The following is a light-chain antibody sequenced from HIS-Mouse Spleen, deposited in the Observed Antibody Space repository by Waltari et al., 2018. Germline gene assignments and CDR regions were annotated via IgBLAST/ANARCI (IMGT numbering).Light chain of an antibody. CDR3: CSYAGSSTWV. CDR1: SSAVGSYNL. V-gene: IGLV2-23*01. CDR2: EGS. Sequence: QSALTQPASVSGSPGQSITISCTGTSSAVGSYNLVSWYQQHPGKAHKLMIYEGSQRPAGVSNHFSGSKSGNTASLTIAGLQAEDEADYYCCSYAGSSTWVLGGGTKLTVL. J-gene: IGLJ3*02.